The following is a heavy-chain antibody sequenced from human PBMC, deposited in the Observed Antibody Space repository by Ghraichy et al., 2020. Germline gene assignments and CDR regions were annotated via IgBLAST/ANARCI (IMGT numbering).Heavy chain of an antibody. Sequence: SVKVSCKASGGTFSSYAISWVRQAPGQGLEWMGGIIPIFGTANYAQKFQGRVTITADESTSTAYMELSSLRSEDTAVYYCARHNYGGNPLHHWGQGTLVTVSS. CDR2: IIPIFGTA. D-gene: IGHD4-23*01. V-gene: IGHV1-69*13. CDR3: ARHNYGGNPLHH. J-gene: IGHJ5*02. CDR1: GGTFSSYA.